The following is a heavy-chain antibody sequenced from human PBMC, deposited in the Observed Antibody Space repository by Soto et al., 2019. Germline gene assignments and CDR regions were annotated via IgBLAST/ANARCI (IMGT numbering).Heavy chain of an antibody. CDR1: GYSFTSYW. V-gene: IGHV5-51*01. CDR3: ATTSVGTTSHYYYYYMDV. Sequence: PGESLKISCKGSGYSFTSYWSGWVRQMPGKGLEWMGIIYPGDPDTRYSPSFQGQVTISADKSISTAYLQWSSLKASDTAMYYCATTSVGTTSHYYYYYMDVWGKGTTVTVSS. CDR2: IYPGDPDT. D-gene: IGHD1-26*01. J-gene: IGHJ6*03.